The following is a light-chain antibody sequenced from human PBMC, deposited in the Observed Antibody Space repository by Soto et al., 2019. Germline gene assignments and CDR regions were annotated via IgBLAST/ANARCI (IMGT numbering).Light chain of an antibody. J-gene: IGLJ1*01. CDR1: SSDVDGYNY. CDR2: DVN. Sequence: QSALTQPASVSGSPGQSITISCTGTSSDVDGYNYVSWYQHHPGNAPKLMIYDVNNRPSGVSNRFSGSKSGNTASLTISGLHDDEDADYYCSSFTISRNNDIFGTGTQVTVL. CDR3: SSFTISRNNDI. V-gene: IGLV2-14*01.